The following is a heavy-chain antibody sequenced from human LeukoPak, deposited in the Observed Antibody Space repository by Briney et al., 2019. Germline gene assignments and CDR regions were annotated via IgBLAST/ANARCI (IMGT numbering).Heavy chain of an antibody. V-gene: IGHV4-34*01. CDR2: INHSGSI. J-gene: IGHJ4*02. D-gene: IGHD5-18*01. CDR3: ARKDRGYSYGNSD. Sequence: SETLSLTCAVYGGSFSGYYWSWIRQPPGKGLEWIGEINHSGSINYNPSLKSRVTISVDTSKNQFSLKLSSVTAADTAVYYCARKDRGYSYGNSDWGQGTLVTVSS. CDR1: GGSFSGYY.